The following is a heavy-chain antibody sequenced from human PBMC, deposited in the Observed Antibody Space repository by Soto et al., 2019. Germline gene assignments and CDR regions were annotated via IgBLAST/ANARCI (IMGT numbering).Heavy chain of an antibody. CDR3: AIEYSSSSAYYYYVMDV. V-gene: IGHV1-69*12. CDR1: GGTFSSYA. CDR2: IIPIFGTA. Sequence: QVQLVQSGAEVKKPGSSVKVSCKASGGTFSSYAISWVRQAPGQGLEWMGGIIPIFGTANYAQKFQGRVTITADESTSTAYMELSSLISEDTSVYYCAIEYSSSSAYYYYVMDVWGQGTTVTVSS. D-gene: IGHD6-6*01. J-gene: IGHJ6*02.